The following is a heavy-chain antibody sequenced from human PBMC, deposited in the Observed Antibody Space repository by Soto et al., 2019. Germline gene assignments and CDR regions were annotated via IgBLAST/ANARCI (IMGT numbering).Heavy chain of an antibody. V-gene: IGHV1-69*12. CDR1: GGTFSSYA. CDR3: ARSDYGDYEYAFDI. Sequence: QVQLVQSGAEVKKPGSSVKVSCKASGGTFSSYAISWVRQAPGQGLEWMGGIIPIFGTANYAQKFQGRVMITADESTSTAYMELSSLRSDDTAVYYCARSDYGDYEYAFDIWGQGTMVTVSS. D-gene: IGHD4-17*01. J-gene: IGHJ3*02. CDR2: IIPIFGTA.